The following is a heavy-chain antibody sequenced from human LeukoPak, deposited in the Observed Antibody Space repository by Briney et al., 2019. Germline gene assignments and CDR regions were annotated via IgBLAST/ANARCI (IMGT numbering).Heavy chain of an antibody. J-gene: IGHJ4*02. V-gene: IGHV1-2*02. CDR3: ARYYDFWSGYGD. CDR2: INPNSGGT. CDR1: GYTFTGYY. D-gene: IGHD3-3*01. Sequence: ASVKVSCKASGYTFTGYYMHWVRQAPGQGLKWMGWINPNSGGTNYAQKFQGRVTMTRDTSISTAYMELSRLRSDDTAVYYCARYYDFWSGYGDWGQGTLVTVSS.